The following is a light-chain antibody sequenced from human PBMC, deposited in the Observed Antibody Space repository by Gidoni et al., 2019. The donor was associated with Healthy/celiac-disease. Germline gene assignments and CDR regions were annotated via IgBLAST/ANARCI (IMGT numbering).Light chain of an antibody. CDR3: QQLNSYLT. J-gene: IGKJ3*01. CDR1: PGISSY. Sequence: DIQLTQSPSFLSASVGDRVTIPCRASPGISSYLAWYQQKPGKAPKLLIYDASTLQSGVPSRFSGSGSGTEFTLTISSLQPEDFATYYCQQLNSYLTFGPGTKVDIK. V-gene: IGKV1-9*01. CDR2: DAS.